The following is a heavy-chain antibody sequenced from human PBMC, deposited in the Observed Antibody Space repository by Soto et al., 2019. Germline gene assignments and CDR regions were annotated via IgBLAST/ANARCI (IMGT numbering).Heavy chain of an antibody. Sequence: EVQLVESGGGLVQPGGSLRLSCVASGFTFSNYGMNWVRQGPGKGLEWLSSISKSGSSTKYADSVKGRFTISRDNAKNSLYLQMNSLRDEDMAVYYCARDGYCVSSTFSFLPDVWGQGTTVTVSS. CDR3: ARDGYCVSSTFSFLPDV. D-gene: IGHD2-2*03. V-gene: IGHV3-48*02. J-gene: IGHJ6*02. CDR2: ISKSGSST. CDR1: GFTFSNYG.